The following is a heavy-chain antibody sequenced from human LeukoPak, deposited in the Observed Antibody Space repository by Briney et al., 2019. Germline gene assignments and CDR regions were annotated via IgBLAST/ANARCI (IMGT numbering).Heavy chain of an antibody. Sequence: GGSLRLSCAASGFTFDDYAMRWVRQAPGKGLEWVSGISWNSGSIGYADSVKGRFTISRDNAKNSLYLQMNSLRAEDMALYYCAKDHGYSYGRGFDYWGQGTLVTVSS. V-gene: IGHV3-9*03. CDR2: ISWNSGSI. CDR1: GFTFDDYA. CDR3: AKDHGYSYGRGFDY. J-gene: IGHJ4*02. D-gene: IGHD5-18*01.